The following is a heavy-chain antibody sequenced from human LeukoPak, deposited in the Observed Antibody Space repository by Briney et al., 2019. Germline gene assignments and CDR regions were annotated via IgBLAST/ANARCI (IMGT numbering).Heavy chain of an antibody. V-gene: IGHV4-59*01. CDR3: ARGLYSGSPDS. CDR1: GGSISSYY. J-gene: IGHJ5*01. Sequence: SETLSLTCSISGGSISSYYGSWIRQPPGKGLEWIGYIFYTGSTNYNPSLKSRPTISLDTSETQFSLRLNSVTAADTAVYYCARGLYSGSPDSWGQGTLVTVSS. CDR2: IFYTGST. D-gene: IGHD1-26*01.